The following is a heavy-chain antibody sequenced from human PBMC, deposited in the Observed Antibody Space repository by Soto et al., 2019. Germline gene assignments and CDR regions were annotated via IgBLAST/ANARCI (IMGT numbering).Heavy chain of an antibody. D-gene: IGHD6-6*01. J-gene: IGHJ3*02. CDR1: GGSISSYY. CDR2: IYYSGST. Sequence: QVQLQESGPGLVKPSETLSLTCTVSGGSISSYYWSWIRQPPGKGLEWIGYIYYSGSTNYNPYLKSRVTISVDTSKNQFSLKLSSVTAADTAVYYCAREKAARGAFDIWGQGTMVTVSS. CDR3: AREKAARGAFDI. V-gene: IGHV4-59*01.